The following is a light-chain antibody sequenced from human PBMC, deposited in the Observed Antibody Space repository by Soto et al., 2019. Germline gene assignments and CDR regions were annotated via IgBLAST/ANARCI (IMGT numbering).Light chain of an antibody. CDR2: EVS. J-gene: IGLJ1*01. CDR1: TSDVGAYNY. V-gene: IGLV2-14*01. Sequence: QSVLTQPASVSGSPGQSITNSCTGSTSDVGAYNYVSWYKHHPGQAPQLMIYEVSNRPSGVSNRFSGSKSGNTASLTISGLQADDEGDYYCSSKTSSSSPFGFGTGTKVTVL. CDR3: SSKTSSSSPFG.